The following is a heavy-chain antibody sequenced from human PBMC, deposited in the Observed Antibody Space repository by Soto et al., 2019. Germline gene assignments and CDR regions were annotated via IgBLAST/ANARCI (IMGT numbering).Heavy chain of an antibody. CDR2: INPSGGST. D-gene: IGHD5-18*01. CDR1: GYTFTSYY. CDR3: ARDPGQIGGYTYDHHFDC. V-gene: IGHV1-46*01. J-gene: IGHJ4*02. Sequence: SVKVSCKASGYTFTSYYMHWVRQAPGQGLEWMGIINPSGGSTSYAQKFQGRVTMTRDTSTSTVYMELSSLRSEDTAVYYCARDPGQIGGYTYDHHFDCWGQGTLVTVSS.